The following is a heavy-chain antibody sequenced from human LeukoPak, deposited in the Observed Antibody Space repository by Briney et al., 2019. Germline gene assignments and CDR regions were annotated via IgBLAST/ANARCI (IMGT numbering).Heavy chain of an antibody. D-gene: IGHD2-21*01. J-gene: IGHJ4*02. CDR1: GSTLSTYA. V-gene: IGHV3-23*01. Sequence: PGGSLRLSCAASGSTLSTYAISWVRQTPGKGLEWVAATSSSDAGTYHADSVRGRFTISRDNSKNTLYLQMNSLRAEDAAVYFCAKAPVTSCRGAYCYPFDSWGQGTLVTVSS. CDR3: AKAPVTSCRGAYCYPFDS. CDR2: TSSSDAGT.